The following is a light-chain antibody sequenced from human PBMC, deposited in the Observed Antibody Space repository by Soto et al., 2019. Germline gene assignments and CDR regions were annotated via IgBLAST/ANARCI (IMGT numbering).Light chain of an antibody. Sequence: EIVLTQSPATLSLSPGERATLSCRASQSVFSYLACYQQNPGQAPRLLIYDASNRATAIPATFSGSWSGADFTLTISSLEPEDFSVYYCQQRSIPLTFGGGTKVEIK. CDR3: QQRSIPLT. J-gene: IGKJ4*01. V-gene: IGKV3-11*01. CDR1: QSVFSY. CDR2: DAS.